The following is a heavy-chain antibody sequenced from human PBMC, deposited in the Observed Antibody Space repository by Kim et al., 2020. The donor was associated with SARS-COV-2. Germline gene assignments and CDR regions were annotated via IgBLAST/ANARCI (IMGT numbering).Heavy chain of an antibody. D-gene: IGHD2-15*01. Sequence: ASVKVSCKASGYTFTNYYIHWVRQAPGQGLECRGWSNTNSGDTNYAQKFQGKVTMTRDTSITTAYVELSRVTSDDTAVYYCHVVSTTDIFDIWGQGPMVTVSS. CDR2: SNTNSGDT. CDR3: HVVSTTDIFDI. CDR1: GYTFTNYY. V-gene: IGHV1-2*02. J-gene: IGHJ3*02.